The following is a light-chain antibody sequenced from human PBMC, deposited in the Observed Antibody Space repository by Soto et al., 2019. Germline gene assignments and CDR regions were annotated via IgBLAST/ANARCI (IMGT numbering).Light chain of an antibody. Sequence: DIQMTQSPSTLSASVGDRVTITCRASQSISSWLAWYQQKPGKAPKLLNNDASSFESEVPSRFSGSESGTEFTLTIRSLQPDVFATNYCQQYNSYYTFGQGIKLEIK. CDR3: QQYNSYYT. CDR1: QSISSW. J-gene: IGKJ2*01. V-gene: IGKV1-5*01. CDR2: DAS.